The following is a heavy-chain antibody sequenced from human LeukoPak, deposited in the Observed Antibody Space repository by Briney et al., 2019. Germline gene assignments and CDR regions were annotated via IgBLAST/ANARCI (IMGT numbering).Heavy chain of an antibody. V-gene: IGHV4-59*12. CDR1: GGSISSYY. D-gene: IGHD6-13*01. CDR2: IYYSGST. J-gene: IGHJ6*03. CDR3: AREYAGYSSSWYSGDYYYYMDV. Sequence: PSETLSLTCTVSGGSISSYYWSWIRQPPGKGLEWIGYIYYSGSTYYNPSLKSRVTMSVDTSKNQFSLKLSSVTAADTAVYYCAREYAGYSSSWYSGDYYYYMDVWGKGTTVTVSS.